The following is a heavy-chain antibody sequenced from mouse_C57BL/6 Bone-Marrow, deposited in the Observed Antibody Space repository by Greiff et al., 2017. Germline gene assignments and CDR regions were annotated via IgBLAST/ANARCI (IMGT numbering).Heavy chain of an antibody. CDR2: SRNKANDYTT. Sequence: EVMLVESGGGLVQSGRSLRLSCATSGFTFSDFYMEWVRQAPGKGLEWIAASRNKANDYTTEYSASVKGRFIVSRDTSQSILYLQMNALRAEDTAMYYCARDAPYYYGSGPYWYFDVWGTGTTVTVSS. CDR3: ARDAPYYYGSGPYWYFDV. J-gene: IGHJ1*03. V-gene: IGHV7-1*01. CDR1: GFTFSDFY. D-gene: IGHD1-1*01.